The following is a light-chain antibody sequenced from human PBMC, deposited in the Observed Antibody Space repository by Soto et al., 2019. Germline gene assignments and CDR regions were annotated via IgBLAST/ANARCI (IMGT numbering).Light chain of an antibody. CDR3: HHDNTYAPGT. J-gene: IGKJ1*01. CDR2: DAS. V-gene: IGKV1-5*01. CDR1: QSVSSW. Sequence: MIQTAATLSAFAEDRVIVTCRASQSVSSWVAWYQEKPGRGPKLLIYDASTWQSGVPSRFIGSGTGTEVTVIITSFQPDDCATYYFHHDNTYAPGTFGQGTKVDIK.